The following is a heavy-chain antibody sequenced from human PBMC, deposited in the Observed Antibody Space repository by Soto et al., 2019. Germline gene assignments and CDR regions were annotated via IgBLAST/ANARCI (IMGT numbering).Heavy chain of an antibody. V-gene: IGHV3-30*18. CDR2: ISYDGSNK. J-gene: IGHJ6*02. CDR1: GFTFSSYG. Sequence: PGGSLRLSCAASGFTFSSYGMHWVRQAPGKGLEWVAVISYDGSNKYYADSVKGRFTISRDNSKNTLYLQMNSLRAEDTAVYYCAKDLREVVVAATPRGHYYYGMDVWGQGTTVTVSS. D-gene: IGHD2-15*01. CDR3: AKDLREVVVAATPRGHYYYGMDV.